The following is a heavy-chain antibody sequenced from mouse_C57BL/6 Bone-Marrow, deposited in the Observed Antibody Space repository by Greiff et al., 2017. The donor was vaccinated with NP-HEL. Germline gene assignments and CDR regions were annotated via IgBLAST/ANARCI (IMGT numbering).Heavy chain of an antibody. V-gene: IGHV1-69*01. D-gene: IGHD2-4*01. J-gene: IGHJ4*01. CDR3: ARAVYYDYGYAMDY. CDR2: IDPSDSYT. Sequence: QVQLQQPGAELVMPGASVKLSCKASGYTFTSYWMHWVKQRPGQGLEWIGEIDPSDSYTNYTQKFKGKSTLTVDKSSSTAYMQLSSLTSEDSAVYYCARAVYYDYGYAMDYWGQGTSVTVSS. CDR1: GYTFTSYW.